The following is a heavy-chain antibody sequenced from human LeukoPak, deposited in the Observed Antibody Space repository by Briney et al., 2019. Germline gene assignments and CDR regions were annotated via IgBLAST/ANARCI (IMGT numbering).Heavy chain of an antibody. CDR3: ARERAYYDILPRWFDP. CDR1: GGSFSGDS. CDR2: INHGGST. Sequence: PSETLSLTCAVYGGSFSGDSWSWIRQSPGKGLEWIGEINHGGSTTYNPSLQSRVTMSVDTSTNQISLKMTSVTAADTAVYYCARERAYYDILPRWFDPWGQGTLVTVSS. J-gene: IGHJ5*02. D-gene: IGHD3-9*01. V-gene: IGHV4-34*01.